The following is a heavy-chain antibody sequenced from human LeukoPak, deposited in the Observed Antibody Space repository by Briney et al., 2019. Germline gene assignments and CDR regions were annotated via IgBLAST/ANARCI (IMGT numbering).Heavy chain of an antibody. D-gene: IGHD6-19*01. J-gene: IGHJ4*02. CDR1: GFTFSSYW. CDR2: IKQDGSEK. V-gene: IGHV3-7*01. CDR3: ARDVWARSSGWYLDY. Sequence: SGGSLRLSCAASGFTFSSYWMSWVRQAPGKGLEWVANIKQDGSEKYYVDSVKGRFTISRDNAKNSLYLQMNSLRAEDTAVYYCARDVWARSSGWYLDYWGQGTLVTVSS.